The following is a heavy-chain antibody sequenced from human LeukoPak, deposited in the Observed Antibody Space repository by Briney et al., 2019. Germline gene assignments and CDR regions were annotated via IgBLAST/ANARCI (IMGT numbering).Heavy chain of an antibody. Sequence: GGSLRLSCAASGFSFSTQRMHWVRQAPGKGLVWVSYINIDERITGYADSAKGRFTISRDNAKNSLYLQMNSLRAEDTAIYYCARWRSQQSEFDLWGQGTLATISS. J-gene: IGHJ4*02. V-gene: IGHV3-74*01. D-gene: IGHD3-3*01. CDR1: GFSFSTQR. CDR3: ARWRSQQSEFDL. CDR2: INIDERIT.